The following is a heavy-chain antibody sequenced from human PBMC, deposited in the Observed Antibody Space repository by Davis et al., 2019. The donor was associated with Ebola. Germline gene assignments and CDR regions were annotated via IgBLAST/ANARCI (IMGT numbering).Heavy chain of an antibody. J-gene: IGHJ6*02. V-gene: IGHV3-7*01. Sequence: GGSLRLSCAASGFTFSDYWMSWVRQAPGKGLDWVASIKQDGSEKYYVDSVKGRFTISRDNAKNTLYLQMNSLRAEDTAVYYCAKANRCSSTSCYWGYYYYGMDVWGQGTTVTVSS. CDR3: AKANRCSSTSCYWGYYYYGMDV. CDR1: GFTFSDYW. D-gene: IGHD2-2*01. CDR2: IKQDGSEK.